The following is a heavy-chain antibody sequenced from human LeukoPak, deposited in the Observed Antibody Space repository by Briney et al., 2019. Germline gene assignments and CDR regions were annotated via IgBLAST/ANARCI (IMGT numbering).Heavy chain of an antibody. CDR2: ISYDGSNK. Sequence: GGSLRLSCAASGIIFSNFAMSWVRQAPGKGLEWVAVISYDGSNKYYADSVKGRFTISRDNSKNTLYLQMNSLRAEDTAVYYCARDATGGMDFDYWGQGTLVTVSS. D-gene: IGHD2-8*02. CDR3: ARDATGGMDFDY. V-gene: IGHV3-30-3*01. CDR1: GIIFSNFA. J-gene: IGHJ4*02.